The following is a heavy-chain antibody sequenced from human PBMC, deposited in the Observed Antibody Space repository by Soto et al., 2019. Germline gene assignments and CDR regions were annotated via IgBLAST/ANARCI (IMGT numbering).Heavy chain of an antibody. J-gene: IGHJ6*03. Sequence: GPSVTVCCKASGYTFTSYGSSWVRQAPGQGLEWMGWISAYNGNTNYAQKLQGRVTMTTDTSTSTAYMELRSLRSDDTAVYYCARGNPYYYGSGRHYYYMDVWGKGTTVTVSS. CDR2: ISAYNGNT. V-gene: IGHV1-18*01. D-gene: IGHD3-10*01. CDR3: ARGNPYYYGSGRHYYYMDV. CDR1: GYTFTSYG.